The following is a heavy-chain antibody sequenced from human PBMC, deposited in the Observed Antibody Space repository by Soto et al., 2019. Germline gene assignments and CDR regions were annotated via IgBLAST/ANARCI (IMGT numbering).Heavy chain of an antibody. CDR2: IIPIFGTA. D-gene: IGHD3-9*01. CDR3: ARSLGYFDPFDY. J-gene: IGHJ4*02. V-gene: IGHV1-69*13. CDR1: GGTFSSYA. Sequence: SVKVSCKASGGTFSSYAISWVRQAPGQGLEWMGGIIPIFGTANYAQKFQGRVTITAGESTSTAYMELSSLRSEDTAVYYCARSLGYFDPFDYWGQGTLVTVSS.